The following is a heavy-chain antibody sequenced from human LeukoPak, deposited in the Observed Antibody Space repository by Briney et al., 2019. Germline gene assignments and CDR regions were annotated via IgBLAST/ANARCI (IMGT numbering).Heavy chain of an antibody. V-gene: IGHV1-2*04. CDR1: GYTFTSYG. D-gene: IGHD6-13*01. CDR2: INPNSGGT. J-gene: IGHJ4*02. Sequence: ASVKVSCKASGYTFTSYGISWVRQAPGQGLEWMGWINPNSGGTNYAQKFQGWVTMTRDTSISTAYMELSRLRSDDTAVYYCARESLTGIAAAGFDYWGQGTLVTVSS. CDR3: ARESLTGIAAAGFDY.